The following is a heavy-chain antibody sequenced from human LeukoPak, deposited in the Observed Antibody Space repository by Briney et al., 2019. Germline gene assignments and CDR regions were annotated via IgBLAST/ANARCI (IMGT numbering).Heavy chain of an antibody. CDR2: ISSSSSTI. CDR1: GFTFSSYS. D-gene: IGHD3-3*01. V-gene: IGHV3-48*01. Sequence: GGSLRLSCAASGFTFSSYSMDWVRQAPGKGLEWVSYISSSSSTIYYADAVKGRFTISRDNAKNSLFLQMNSLRAEDTAVYYCGPNFWSRHEGYWGQGTLVTVSS. J-gene: IGHJ4*02. CDR3: GPNFWSRHEGY.